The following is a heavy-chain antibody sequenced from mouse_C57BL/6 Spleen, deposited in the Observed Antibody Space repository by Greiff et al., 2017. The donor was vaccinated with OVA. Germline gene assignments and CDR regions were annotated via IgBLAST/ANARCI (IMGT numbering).Heavy chain of an antibody. Sequence: VHVKQSGPELVKPGASVKIPCKASGYTFTDYNMDWVKQSHGKSLEWIGDINPNNGGTIYNQKFKGKATLTVDKSSSTAYMELRSLTSEDTAVYYCARPHYGSRSWFAYWGQGTLVTVSA. CDR3: ARPHYGSRSWFAY. CDR2: INPNNGGT. J-gene: IGHJ3*01. CDR1: GYTFTDYN. D-gene: IGHD1-1*01. V-gene: IGHV1-18*01.